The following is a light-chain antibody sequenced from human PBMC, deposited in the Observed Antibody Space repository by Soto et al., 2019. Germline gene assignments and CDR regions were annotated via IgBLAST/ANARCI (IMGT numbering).Light chain of an antibody. V-gene: IGLV2-14*01. CDR2: EVS. J-gene: IGLJ1*01. CDR3: SSYTSSSTYV. CDR1: SSDVGAYNY. Sequence: QSALTQPASVSGSPGQSITISCTGTSSDVGAYNYVSWYQQHPGKAPKLMICEVSNRPSGVSNRFSGSKSGNTASLTISGLQADDEADYYCSSYTSSSTYVFGTGTKVTVL.